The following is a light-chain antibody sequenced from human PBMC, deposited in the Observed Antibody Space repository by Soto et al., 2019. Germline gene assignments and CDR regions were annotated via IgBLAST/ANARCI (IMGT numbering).Light chain of an antibody. Sequence: QSVLTQPASVSGSPGHSITISCTGTSSDVGAYNYVPWYQQHPGKAPKVMIYEVSNRPSGVSNRFSGSKSGNTASLTISGLQAEDEADYYCSSYTSSSRVFGTGTKVTVL. CDR2: EVS. V-gene: IGLV2-14*01. CDR3: SSYTSSSRV. CDR1: SSDVGAYNY. J-gene: IGLJ1*01.